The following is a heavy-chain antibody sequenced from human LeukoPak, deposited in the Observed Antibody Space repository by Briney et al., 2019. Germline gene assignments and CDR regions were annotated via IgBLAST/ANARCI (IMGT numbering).Heavy chain of an antibody. D-gene: IGHD4-11*01. CDR1: GFIFSDYY. V-gene: IGHV3-11*04. Sequence: GGSLRLSCAASGFIFSDYYMSWIRQAPGKGLEWVSYISSSGSTIYYADSVKGRFTISRDNAKNSLYLQMNSLRAEDTAVYYCARGPYSNYLYYFDYWGQGTLVTVSS. CDR2: ISSSGSTI. CDR3: ARGPYSNYLYYFDY. J-gene: IGHJ4*02.